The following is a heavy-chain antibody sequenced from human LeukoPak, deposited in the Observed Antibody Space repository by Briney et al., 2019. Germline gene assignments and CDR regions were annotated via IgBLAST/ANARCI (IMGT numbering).Heavy chain of an antibody. V-gene: IGHV5-51*01. J-gene: IGHJ4*02. Sequence: GESLKISCKGSGYSFIRNWIGWVRQMPGKGLEWMGIIYPGDSDTRYSPSFEGQVTISADMSIRTAYLQWSSLKASDTAMYYCARRIAGAGSDYWGQGTLVTVSS. CDR2: IYPGDSDT. CDR1: GYSFIRNW. CDR3: ARRIAGAGSDY. D-gene: IGHD6-13*01.